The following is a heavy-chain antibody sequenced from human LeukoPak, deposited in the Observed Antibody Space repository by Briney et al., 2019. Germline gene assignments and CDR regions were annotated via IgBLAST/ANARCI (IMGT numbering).Heavy chain of an antibody. CDR1: GFTFSSYG. V-gene: IGHV3-30*18. D-gene: IGHD2-2*01. Sequence: GGSLRLSCAASGFTFSSYGMHWVRQAPGKGLEWVAVISYDGSNKYYADSVKGRFTISRDNAKNSLYLQMNSLRTEDTALYYCAKDACSSTSCSDDYWGQGTLVTVSS. CDR2: ISYDGSNK. J-gene: IGHJ4*02. CDR3: AKDACSSTSCSDDY.